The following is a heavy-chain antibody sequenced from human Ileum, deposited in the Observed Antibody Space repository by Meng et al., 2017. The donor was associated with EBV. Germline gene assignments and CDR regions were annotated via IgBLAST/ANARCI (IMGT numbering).Heavy chain of an antibody. CDR2: VYYSGST. CDR1: GGAISSYY. J-gene: IGHJ4*02. CDR3: AKNRINMLD. D-gene: IGHD3-10*02. V-gene: IGHV4-59*01. Sequence: LAASSTGVWMPSWSLPVIFSTSGGAISSYYWRWTPQPRVQGLEWFGYVYYSGSTHYNPSLKSRVTMSVDTSKHQFSLKLSYVNAADTAVYYCAKNRINMLDWGQGTLVTVSS.